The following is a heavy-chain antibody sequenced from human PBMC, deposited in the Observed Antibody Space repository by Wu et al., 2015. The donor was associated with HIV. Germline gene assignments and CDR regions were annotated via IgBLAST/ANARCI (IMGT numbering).Heavy chain of an antibody. CDR1: GGTFSSYA. V-gene: IGHV1-69*13. CDR2: IIPIFGTA. D-gene: IGHD5-24*01. Sequence: QVQLVQSGAEVKKPGSSVKVSCKASGGTFSSYAISWVRQAPGQGLEWMGRIIPIFGTANYAQKFQGRVTITADESTSTAYMELSSLRSEDTAVYYCARSASVEMATIGRHSYYYYGMDVVGPRGPTGHRLL. CDR3: ARSASVEMATIGRHSYYYYGMDV. J-gene: IGHJ6*02.